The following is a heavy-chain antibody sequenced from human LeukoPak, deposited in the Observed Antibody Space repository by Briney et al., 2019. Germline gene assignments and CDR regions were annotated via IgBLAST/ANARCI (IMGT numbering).Heavy chain of an antibody. J-gene: IGHJ4*02. V-gene: IGHV4-39*07. CDR1: GGSISSNRYY. CDR2: IHYSGST. D-gene: IGHD6-13*01. CDR3: ARGLGPGYSSTWYVTDY. Sequence: PSETLSLTCTVSGGSISSNRYYWGWIRQPPGKGLEWIGNIHYSGSTYYNPSLKTRVTISEDTSKNQFSLKLRSVAAADTAVYYCARGLGPGYSSTWYVTDYWGQGTLVTVSS.